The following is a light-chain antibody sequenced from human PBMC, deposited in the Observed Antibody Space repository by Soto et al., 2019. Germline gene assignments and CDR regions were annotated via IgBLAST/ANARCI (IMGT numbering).Light chain of an antibody. J-gene: IGLJ1*01. V-gene: IGLV3-21*02. Sequence: SYELTQPPSVSVAPGQTARITCGGNNIGGKSLHRYQQKPGQAPELVVYDDGDRPSGIPERFSGSNSGNTATLTISRVEAGDEADYYCQVWDNNYDHYVFGTGTKVTVL. CDR2: DDG. CDR3: QVWDNNYDHYV. CDR1: NIGGKS.